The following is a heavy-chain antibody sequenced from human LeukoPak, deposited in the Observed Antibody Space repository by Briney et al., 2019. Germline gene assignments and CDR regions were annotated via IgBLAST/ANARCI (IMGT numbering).Heavy chain of an antibody. CDR3: ARALVVRGYDY. D-gene: IGHD3-22*01. CDR1: GFTFSSYS. Sequence: GSLRLSCAASGFTFSSYSMKWVRQAPGKGLEGVSYISSSSSTIYYADSVKGRFTISRDNAKNSLYLQMNSPRAEDTAVYYCARALVVRGYDYWGQGTLVTVSS. CDR2: ISSSSSTI. J-gene: IGHJ4*02. V-gene: IGHV3-48*01.